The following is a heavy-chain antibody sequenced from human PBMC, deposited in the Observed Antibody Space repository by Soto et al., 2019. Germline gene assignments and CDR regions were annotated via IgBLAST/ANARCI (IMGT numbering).Heavy chain of an antibody. Sequence: SETLSLTCAVYGGSFSGYYWSWIRQPPGKGLEWIGEINHSGSTNYNPSLKSRVTISVDTSKNQFSLKLSSVTAADTAVYYCARDRSVSAWYYVDYWGQGTLVTVSS. V-gene: IGHV4-34*01. D-gene: IGHD6-25*01. CDR3: ARDRSVSAWYYVDY. J-gene: IGHJ4*02. CDR2: INHSGST. CDR1: GGSFSGYY.